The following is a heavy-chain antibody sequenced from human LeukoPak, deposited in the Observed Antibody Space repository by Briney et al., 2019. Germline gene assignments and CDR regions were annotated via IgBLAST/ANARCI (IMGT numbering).Heavy chain of an antibody. V-gene: IGHV3-23*01. CDR3: AKDLSYYYDSSGYYVGAFDI. CDR2: ISGSGGST. J-gene: IGHJ3*02. Sequence: GGSLRLSCAASGFTFSSYAMSWVRQAPGKGLEWVSAISGSGGSTYYADSVKGRFTISRDNSKNTLYLQMNSLRAEDTAVYYCAKDLSYYYDSSGYYVGAFDIWGQGTMVTVSS. D-gene: IGHD3-22*01. CDR1: GFTFSSYA.